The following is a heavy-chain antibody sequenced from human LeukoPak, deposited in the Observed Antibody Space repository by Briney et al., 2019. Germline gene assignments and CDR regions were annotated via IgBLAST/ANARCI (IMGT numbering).Heavy chain of an antibody. Sequence: GGSLRLSCAASGFTVSSNYMSWVRQAPGKGLEWVSVIYSGGSTYYADSVKGRFTISRDNAKNSLYLQMNSLRAEDTAVYYCARALGFRRDYWGQGTLVTVSS. J-gene: IGHJ4*02. V-gene: IGHV3-53*01. CDR2: IYSGGST. CDR1: GFTVSSNY. CDR3: ARALGFRRDY.